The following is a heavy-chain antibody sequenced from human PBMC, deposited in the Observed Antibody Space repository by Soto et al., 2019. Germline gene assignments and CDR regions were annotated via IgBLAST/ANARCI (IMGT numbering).Heavy chain of an antibody. J-gene: IGHJ6*03. CDR3: ARDHRHEGGPPDYYYYYYMDV. CDR1: GFTFSSYW. Sequence: GGSLRLSCAASGFTFSSYWMSWVRQAPGKGLEWVANIKQDGSEKYYVDSVKGRFTISRDNAKNSLYLQMNSLRAEDTAVYYCARDHRHEGGPPDYYYYYYMDVWGKGTTVTVSS. CDR2: IKQDGSEK. V-gene: IGHV3-7*01.